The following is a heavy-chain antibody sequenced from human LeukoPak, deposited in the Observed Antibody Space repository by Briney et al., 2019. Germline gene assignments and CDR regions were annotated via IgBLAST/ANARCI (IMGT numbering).Heavy chain of an antibody. Sequence: GGSLRLSCAASRFTFSTYSMNWVRQTPGRGLEWVSYISTSGSRIDYADSVKGRFTISRDNAKNSLYLQMNSQRAEDTAVYYCARMNYASSGWGAPFDSWGQGTLVTVSS. J-gene: IGHJ4*02. CDR3: ARMNYASSGWGAPFDS. CDR1: RFTFSTYS. V-gene: IGHV3-48*04. CDR2: ISTSGSRI. D-gene: IGHD1-7*01.